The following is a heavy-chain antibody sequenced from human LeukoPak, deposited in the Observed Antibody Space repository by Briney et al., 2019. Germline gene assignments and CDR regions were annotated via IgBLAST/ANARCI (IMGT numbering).Heavy chain of an antibody. CDR1: GGSINSYY. D-gene: IGHD4-17*01. J-gene: IGHJ6*03. CDR2: IYYTEST. Sequence: PSETLSLTCSVSGGSINSYYWSWIRQPPGKGLEWIGFIYYTESTNYDPSLRSRVTISVDTSKNQVSLKLSSVTAADTAVYYCARRRAYNDYAAGLYYYFMDVWGKGTTVVVSS. V-gene: IGHV4-59*01. CDR3: ARRRAYNDYAAGLYYYFMDV.